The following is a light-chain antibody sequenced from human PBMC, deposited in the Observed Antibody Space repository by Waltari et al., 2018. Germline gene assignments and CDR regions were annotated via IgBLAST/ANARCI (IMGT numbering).Light chain of an antibody. V-gene: IGLV2-23*01. CDR1: TNAVGNYDL. Sequence: QSALTQPASVSGSPGRSITIPRSGTTNAVGNYDLVAWYQQVPGRVPKLILYENTRRPSDISHRFVGSKAGNTTSLTISGLQPEDEADYYCCSFASSRTWVFGGRTRLTV. CDR2: ENT. J-gene: IGLJ3*02. CDR3: CSFASSRTWV.